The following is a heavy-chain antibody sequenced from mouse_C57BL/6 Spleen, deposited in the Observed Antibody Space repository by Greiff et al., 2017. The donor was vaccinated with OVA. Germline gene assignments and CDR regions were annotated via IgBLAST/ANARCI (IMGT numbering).Heavy chain of an antibody. Sequence: EVQLQQPGPELVKPGASVKIPCKASGYTFTDYNMDWVKQSHGKSLEWIGDINPNNGGTIYNQKFKGKATLTVDKSSSTAYMELRSLTSDDTAVYYCARSSYGRDWFAYWGQGTLVTVSA. CDR2: INPNNGGT. CDR1: GYTFTDYN. J-gene: IGHJ3*01. D-gene: IGHD1-1*01. V-gene: IGHV1-18*01. CDR3: ARSSYGRDWFAY.